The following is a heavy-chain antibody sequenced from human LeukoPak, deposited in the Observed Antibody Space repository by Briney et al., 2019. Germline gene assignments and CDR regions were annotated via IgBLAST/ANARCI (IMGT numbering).Heavy chain of an antibody. CDR2: IYSGGST. CDR1: GFTVSSNY. V-gene: IGHV3-53*01. Sequence: GGSLRLSCAASGFTVSSNYMSWVRQAPGKGLEWVSVIYSGGSTYYADSVKGRFTISRDNSKNTLYLQMNSPRAEDTAVYYCAVRFGYSSGWYFGYWGQGTLVTVSS. J-gene: IGHJ4*02. D-gene: IGHD6-19*01. CDR3: AVRFGYSSGWYFGY.